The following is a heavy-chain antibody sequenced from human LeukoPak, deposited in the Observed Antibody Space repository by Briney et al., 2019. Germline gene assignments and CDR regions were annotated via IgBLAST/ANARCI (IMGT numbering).Heavy chain of an antibody. V-gene: IGHV4-34*01. CDR1: GGSFSGYY. CDR3: ARGAPQYSSSLDY. CDR2: INHSGST. Sequence: SETLSLTCAVYGGSFSGYYWSWIRQPPGKGLEWIGEINHSGSTNYNPSLKSRVTISVDTSKNQFSLKLSSVTAADTAVYYCARGAPQYSSSLDYWGQGTLVTASS. D-gene: IGHD6-13*01. J-gene: IGHJ4*02.